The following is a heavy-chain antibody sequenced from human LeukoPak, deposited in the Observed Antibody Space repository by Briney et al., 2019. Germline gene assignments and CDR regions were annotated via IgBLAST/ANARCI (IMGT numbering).Heavy chain of an antibody. D-gene: IGHD2-21*02. CDR1: GGSISSSSSY. Sequence: SETLSLTCSVSGGSISSSSSYWGWIRQPPGKGLEWIGSIYYSGSSFDNPALKSRVTISVDTSKNQFSLKLSSVTAADTAVYYCAREAYCGGDCYSGFDYWGQGTLVTVSS. CDR2: IYYSGSS. CDR3: AREAYCGGDCYSGFDY. J-gene: IGHJ4*02. V-gene: IGHV4-39*01.